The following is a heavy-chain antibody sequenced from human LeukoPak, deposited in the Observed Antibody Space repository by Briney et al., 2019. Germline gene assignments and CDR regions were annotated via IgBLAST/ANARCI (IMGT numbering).Heavy chain of an antibody. V-gene: IGHV1-2*02. D-gene: IGHD6-25*01. CDR2: INPNSGGT. Sequence: GASVKVSCKASGYTFTGYYMHWVRQAPGQGLEWMGWINPNSGGTNYAQKFQGRVTMTRDTSISTAYMELSRLRSDDTAVYYCARAVGIAARTFCGYWGQGTLVTDSS. J-gene: IGHJ4*02. CDR3: ARAVGIAARTFCGY. CDR1: GYTFTGYY.